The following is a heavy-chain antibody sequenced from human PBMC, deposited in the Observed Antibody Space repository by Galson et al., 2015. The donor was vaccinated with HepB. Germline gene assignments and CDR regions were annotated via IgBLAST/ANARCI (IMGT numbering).Heavy chain of an antibody. CDR2: IRSKANSYAT. CDR1: GFTFSGSA. Sequence: SLRLPCAASGFTFSGSAMHWVRQASGKGLEWVGRIRSKANSYATAYAASVKGRFTISRDDSKNTAYLQMNSLKTEDTAVYYCTRLSGCSSTSCYPRFYMDVWGKGTTVTVSS. V-gene: IGHV3-73*01. J-gene: IGHJ6*03. CDR3: TRLSGCSSTSCYPRFYMDV. D-gene: IGHD2-2*01.